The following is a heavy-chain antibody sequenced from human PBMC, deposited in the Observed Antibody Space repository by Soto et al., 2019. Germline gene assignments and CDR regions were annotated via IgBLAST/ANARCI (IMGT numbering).Heavy chain of an antibody. CDR1: GGSFSGYY. D-gene: IGHD1-1*01. V-gene: IGHV4-34*01. CDR2: ITHSGGI. J-gene: IGHJ2*01. Sequence: QVQLQQWGAGLLKPSETLSLTCAVYGGSFSGYYWSWVRQPPGKGLEWIGEITHSGGINYNPSLKSRVTMSLDTSKIQFSLRLNSVSDADTAVYYCARLFAGATGNWYCDLWGRGTLVTVSS. CDR3: ARLFAGATGNWYCDL.